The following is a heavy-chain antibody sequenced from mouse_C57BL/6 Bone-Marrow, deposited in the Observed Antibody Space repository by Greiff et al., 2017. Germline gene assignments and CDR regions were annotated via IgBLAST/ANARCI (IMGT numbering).Heavy chain of an antibody. D-gene: IGHD1-2*01. CDR1: GYTFPSYW. CDR2: IHPNSGST. Sequence: QVQLQQPGAELVKPGASVKLSCKASGYTFPSYWMHWVKQRPGQGLEWIGMIHPNSGSTNYNEKFKSKATLTVDKSSSTAYMQLSSLTSEDSAVYYCAREGTTAHYYAMDYWGQGTSVTVSS. CDR3: AREGTTAHYYAMDY. V-gene: IGHV1-64*01. J-gene: IGHJ4*01.